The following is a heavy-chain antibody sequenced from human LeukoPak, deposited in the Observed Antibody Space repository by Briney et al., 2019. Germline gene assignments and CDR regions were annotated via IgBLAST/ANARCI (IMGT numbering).Heavy chain of an antibody. Sequence: PGGSLRLSCAASGFTFSSYAMSWVRQAPGKGLEWVSAISGSGGSTYYADSVKGRFSISRDNSKNTLYLQMNSLRAEDTAVYYCAKDPFPWELPPYFDYWGQGTLVTVSS. J-gene: IGHJ4*02. V-gene: IGHV3-23*01. CDR1: GFTFSSYA. D-gene: IGHD1-26*01. CDR2: ISGSGGST. CDR3: AKDPFPWELPPYFDY.